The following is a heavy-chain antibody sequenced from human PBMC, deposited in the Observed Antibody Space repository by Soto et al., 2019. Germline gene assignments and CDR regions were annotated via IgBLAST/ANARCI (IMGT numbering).Heavy chain of an antibody. CDR1: GFTFTSKA. V-gene: IGHV3-23*01. CDR3: AKRPYYDFWSGYYLDY. D-gene: IGHD3-3*01. J-gene: IGHJ4*02. Sequence: QLGGSLKPPCAASGFTFTSKAMSWVRQPPGKGLEWVSAILGIGGRRYYADPGKGRFTISRDNSKNTLYLQMNSLRAEDTAVYYCAKRPYYDFWSGYYLDYWGQGTLVTVSS. CDR2: ILGIGGRR.